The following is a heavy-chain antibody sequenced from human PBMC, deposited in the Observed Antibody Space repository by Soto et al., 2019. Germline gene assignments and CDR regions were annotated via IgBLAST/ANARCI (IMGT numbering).Heavy chain of an antibody. D-gene: IGHD3-22*01. Sequence: EVQLVESGGGLVKPGGSLRLSCAASGFTFSSYSMNWVRQSPGKGLEWVSSISSSSSYIYYADSVKGQFTISRDNAKNSLYLQMNSLRAEDTAVYYCARLKAYDSSGYYCYWGQGTLVTVSS. V-gene: IGHV3-21*01. CDR3: ARLKAYDSSGYYCY. CDR1: GFTFSSYS. CDR2: ISSSSSYI. J-gene: IGHJ4*02.